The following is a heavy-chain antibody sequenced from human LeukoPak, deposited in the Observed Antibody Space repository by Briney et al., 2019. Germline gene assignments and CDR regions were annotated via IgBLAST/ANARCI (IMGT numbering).Heavy chain of an antibody. CDR2: MNPNSGNT. CDR1: GYTFTSHD. CDR3: ARSLFRFLEWSYRSYYYYYMDV. V-gene: IGHV1-8*03. Sequence: ASVKVSCKASGYTFTSHDINWVRQATGQGLEWMGWMNPNSGNTGYAQKFQGRVTITADKSTSTAYMELSSLRSEDTAVYYCARSLFRFLEWSYRSYYYYYMDVWGKGTTVTVSS. D-gene: IGHD3-3*01. J-gene: IGHJ6*03.